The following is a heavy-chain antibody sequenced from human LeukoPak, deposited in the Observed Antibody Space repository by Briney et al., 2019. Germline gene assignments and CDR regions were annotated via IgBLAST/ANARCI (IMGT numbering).Heavy chain of an antibody. CDR2: INTDGSST. CDR3: ATGRSCTTCYLPDY. D-gene: IGHD2-2*01. J-gene: IGHJ4*02. CDR1: GFTFSSYW. Sequence: PGGSLRLSCEATGFTFSSYWMHWVRQAPGKGLVWVSRINTDGSSTSYADSVKGRFTISRDNAKNSLYLQMNSLRAEDTAVYHCATGRSCTTCYLPDYWGQGTLVTVSS. V-gene: IGHV3-74*01.